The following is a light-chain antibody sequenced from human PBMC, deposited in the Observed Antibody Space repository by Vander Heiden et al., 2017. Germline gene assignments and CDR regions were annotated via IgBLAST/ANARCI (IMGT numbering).Light chain of an antibody. Sequence: VLTQPPSVSGAPGQRVTISCTGTRSNIGAGYGVHRYQQIPGTAPQLRIYANNNRPSGVPDRFSGSQSGTSGYLAITGPQAEDEADYDCQSYDSSLSRSVLGGGTKL. V-gene: IGLV1-40*01. J-gene: IGLJ2*01. CDR2: ANN. CDR3: QSYDSSLSRSV. CDR1: RSNIGAGYG.